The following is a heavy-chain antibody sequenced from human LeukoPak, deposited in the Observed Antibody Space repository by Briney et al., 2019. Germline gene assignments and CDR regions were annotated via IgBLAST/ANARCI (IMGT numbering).Heavy chain of an antibody. Sequence: GRSLRLSCAASGFTFNSYAMHWVRQAPGKGLEWVAVISYDGSNKYYADSVKGRFTISRDNSKNTLYLQMNSLRADDTAVYYCAKGGSSWSEMDYWGQGTLVTVSS. CDR2: ISYDGSNK. CDR3: AKGGSSWSEMDY. V-gene: IGHV3-30*04. CDR1: GFTFNSYA. D-gene: IGHD6-13*01. J-gene: IGHJ4*02.